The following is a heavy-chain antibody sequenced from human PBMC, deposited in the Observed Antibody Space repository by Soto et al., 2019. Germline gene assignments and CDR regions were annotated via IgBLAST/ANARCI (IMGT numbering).Heavy chain of an antibody. J-gene: IGHJ6*02. CDR1: GGTFSSYA. V-gene: IGHV1-69*01. CDR3: ARASRAMGARNYYYYGMDV. Sequence: QVQLVQSGAEVKKPGSSVKVSCKASGGTFSSYAISWVRQAPGQGLEWMGGIIPIFGTANYAQKFQGRVTITADESTSTAYMELSSLRSEDTAVYYWARASRAMGARNYYYYGMDVWGQGTTVTVSS. D-gene: IGHD1-26*01. CDR2: IIPIFGTA.